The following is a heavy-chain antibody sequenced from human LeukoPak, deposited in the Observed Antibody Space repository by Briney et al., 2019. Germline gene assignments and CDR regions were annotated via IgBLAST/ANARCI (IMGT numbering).Heavy chain of an antibody. CDR2: IYYSGST. Sequence: PSETLSLTCTVSGGSISSSSYYWGWIRQPPGKGLEWIGSIYYSGSTYYNPSLKSRVTISVDTSKNQFSLKLSSVTAADTAVYYCARDPSEGSTHVDYWGQGTLVTVSS. V-gene: IGHV4-39*07. CDR3: ARDPSEGSTHVDY. J-gene: IGHJ4*02. CDR1: GGSISSSSYY. D-gene: IGHD1-1*01.